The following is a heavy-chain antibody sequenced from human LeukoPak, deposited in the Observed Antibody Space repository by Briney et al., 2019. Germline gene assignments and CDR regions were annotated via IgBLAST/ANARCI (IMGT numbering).Heavy chain of an antibody. V-gene: IGHV3-30-3*01. J-gene: IGHJ3*02. CDR3: AREGTARDAFDI. D-gene: IGHD2-21*02. CDR1: GFSFSSYA. Sequence: GGSLRLSCAPSGFSFSSYAMCWVRPAPGKGLGWVAFISSVGSDKYYADSMKGRFTISRDNSKNTLYLQMTSLRGDDTAMYYCAREGTARDAFDIWGEGTSVTVS. CDR2: ISSVGSDK.